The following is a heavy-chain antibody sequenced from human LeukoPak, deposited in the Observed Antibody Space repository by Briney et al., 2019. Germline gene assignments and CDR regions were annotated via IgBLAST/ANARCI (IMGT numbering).Heavy chain of an antibody. CDR3: VRETTGHFDS. V-gene: IGHV3-30*04. D-gene: IGHD2-8*02. CDR1: GFTLNSYA. J-gene: IGHJ4*02. Sequence: PGGSLRLSCAASGFTLNSYAMHWVRQAPGKGLEWVTVISYDGRQKYYADSVKGRFTISRDDSKKTLSVQMNSLRVEDTAVYYCVRETTGHFDSWGQGTLVTVSS. CDR2: ISYDGRQK.